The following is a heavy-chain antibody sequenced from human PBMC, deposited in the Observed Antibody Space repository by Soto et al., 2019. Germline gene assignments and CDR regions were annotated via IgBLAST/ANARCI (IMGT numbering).Heavy chain of an antibody. CDR3: RRYPVPDSSGYFPFDY. CDR2: ISTTNSYI. V-gene: IGHV3-21*01. J-gene: IGHJ4*02. D-gene: IGHD3-22*01. Sequence: EVQLVESGGGLVKPGGSLRLSCAASGFRFSTYSMNWVRQAPGKGLEWVASISTTNSYIYYADSVRGRFTISRDNAKNSLFLQMNSLRAEDTAVYYCRRYPVPDSSGYFPFDYWGQGTLVTVSS. CDR1: GFRFSTYS.